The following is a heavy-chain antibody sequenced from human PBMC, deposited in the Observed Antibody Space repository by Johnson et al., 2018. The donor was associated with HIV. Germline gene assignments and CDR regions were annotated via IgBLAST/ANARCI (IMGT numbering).Heavy chain of an antibody. V-gene: IGHV3-11*04. CDR2: ITSSGTSS. CDR3: ARETYNWAGGDAFDI. D-gene: IGHD1-20*01. CDR1: GFTFSDYY. J-gene: IGHJ3*02. Sequence: QVQLVESGGGLVKPGGSLRLSCAASGFTFSDYYMIWIRQAPGKGLEWLSYITSSGTSSYYADSVKGRFTISRDNAKNSLYLQMNSLRAGDTAVYYCARETYNWAGGDAFDIWGQGTMVTVSS.